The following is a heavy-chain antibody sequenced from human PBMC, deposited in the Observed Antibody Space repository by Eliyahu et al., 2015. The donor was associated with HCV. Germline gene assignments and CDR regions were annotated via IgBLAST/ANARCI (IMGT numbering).Heavy chain of an antibody. D-gene: IGHD6-19*01. Sequence: QVQLQESGPGLVKPSETLSLTCSVSGXSVXSYYXSWSXQRQPPGKELXWIGDIHYSGSTYNXPSLKSRVTISLDTSKNQFSLNLTSVTAADXAVYYCASGGGGIAVAGTGGWFDPWGQGTLVTVSS. J-gene: IGHJ5*02. CDR2: IHYSGST. CDR1: GXSVXSYY. V-gene: IGHV4-59*02. CDR3: ASGGGGIAVAGTGGWFDP.